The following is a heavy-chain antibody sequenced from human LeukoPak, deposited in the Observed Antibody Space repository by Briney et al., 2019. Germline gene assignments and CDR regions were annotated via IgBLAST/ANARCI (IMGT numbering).Heavy chain of an antibody. CDR1: GGSFSGYY. J-gene: IGHJ3*02. CDR3: ARGVTTVRTGAFDM. D-gene: IGHD1-1*01. Sequence: SVTLSLTCAVYGGSFSGYYWSWIRQPPGKGLEWIGEINHSGSTNYNPSLKSRVTISVDTSKNQFSLKVSSVTAADTAVYYCARGVTTVRTGAFDMWGQGTMVTVSS. V-gene: IGHV4-34*01. CDR2: INHSGST.